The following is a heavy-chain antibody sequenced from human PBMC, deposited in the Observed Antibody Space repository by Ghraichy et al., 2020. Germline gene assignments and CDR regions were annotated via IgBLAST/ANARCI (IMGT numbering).Heavy chain of an antibody. V-gene: IGHV3-23*01. D-gene: IGHD5-12*01. J-gene: IGHJ4*02. CDR1: GFTFSSYA. Sequence: GESLNISCAASGFTFSSYAMSWVRQAPGKGLEWVSAISGSGGSTYYADSVKGRFTISRDNSKNTLYLQMNSLRAEDTAVYYCAKEGIPQEATPDYWGQGTLVTVSS. CDR2: ISGSGGST. CDR3: AKEGIPQEATPDY.